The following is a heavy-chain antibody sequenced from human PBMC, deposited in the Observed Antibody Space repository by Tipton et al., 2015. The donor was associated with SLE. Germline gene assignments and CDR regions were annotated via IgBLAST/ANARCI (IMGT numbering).Heavy chain of an antibody. Sequence: QLVQSGAEVKKPGASVKVSCKASGYTFTSYGISWVRQAPGQGLEWMGWISAYNGNTNYAQKLQGRVTMTTDTSTSTAYMELRSLRSDDTAGYYCAREIAYRGGDCSCDLVHGGQGNRVNVSS. D-gene: IGHD2-21*02. V-gene: IGHV1-18*04. J-gene: IGHJ4*02. CDR2: ISAYNGNT. CDR3: AREIAYRGGDCSCDLVH. CDR1: GYTFTSYG.